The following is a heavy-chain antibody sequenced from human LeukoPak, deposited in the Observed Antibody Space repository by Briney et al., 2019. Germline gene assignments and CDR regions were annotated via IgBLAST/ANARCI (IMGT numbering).Heavy chain of an antibody. CDR3: ASTGPDISGHYQAY. CDR2: VYYGGNT. V-gene: IGHV4-59*01. CDR1: GGSIVGYL. J-gene: IGHJ4*02. Sequence: KPSETLSLTCAVSGGSIVGYLWSWIRQLPGKGLEWIGYVYYGGNTDYNHSLGGRATITVDTSKNQFSLKLTSVTAADTAVYYCASTGPDISGHYQAYWGQGTLVIVSS. D-gene: IGHD3-22*01.